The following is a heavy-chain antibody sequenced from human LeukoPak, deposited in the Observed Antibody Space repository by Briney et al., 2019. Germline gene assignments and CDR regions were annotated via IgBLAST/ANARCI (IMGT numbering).Heavy chain of an antibody. CDR1: GFTFSSYA. CDR2: ISSSGGST. D-gene: IGHD5-18*01. CDR3: AKGEWIQLQFYFFDY. Sequence: PGGSLRLSCAASGFTFSSYAMSWVRQAPGKGLEWVSSISSSGGSTYYADSVKGRFTISRDNSKNTLYLQMNSLRAEDTAVYYCAKGEWIQLQFYFFDYWGQGTMATVSS. V-gene: IGHV3-23*01. J-gene: IGHJ4*02.